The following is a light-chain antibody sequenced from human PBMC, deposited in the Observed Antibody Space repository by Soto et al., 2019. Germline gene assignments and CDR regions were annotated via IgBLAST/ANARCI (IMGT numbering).Light chain of an antibody. CDR2: EVS. CDR1: SSDIGRYNF. CDR3: CSNTGSRTLV. Sequence: QSVLTQPASVSASPGQSITISCTGNSSDIGRYNFVSWYQSHPDKAPRVIIYEVSKRASGVSNRFSGSKSVNTASLTISWLRVEDEAEYFCCSNTGSRTLVFGGGTKLTVL. J-gene: IGLJ2*01. V-gene: IGLV2-23*02.